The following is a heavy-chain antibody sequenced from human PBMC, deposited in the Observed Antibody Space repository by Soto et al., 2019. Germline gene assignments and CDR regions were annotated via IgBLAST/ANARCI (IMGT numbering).Heavy chain of an antibody. CDR2: IYPGDSDT. CDR1: GYSFTSYW. D-gene: IGHD6-19*01. J-gene: IGHJ6*02. CDR3: ARLVGSGWYFSGYYYGMDV. V-gene: IGHV5-51*01. Sequence: PGESLKISCKGSGYSFTSYWIGWVRQMPGKGLEWMGIIYPGDSDTRYSPSFQGQVTISADKSISTAYLQWSSLKASDTAMYYCARLVGSGWYFSGYYYGMDVWGQGTTVTVSS.